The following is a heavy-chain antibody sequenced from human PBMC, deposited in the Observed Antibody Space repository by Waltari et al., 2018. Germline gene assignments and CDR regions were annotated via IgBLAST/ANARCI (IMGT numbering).Heavy chain of an antibody. V-gene: IGHV3-20*04. CDR1: GFTFNDYC. Sequence: EVQLVDSGGGMLRPVGSLRLSCPASGFTFNDYCMSWGRQVPGKGLEWVSGINWSGARTSYADSVMGRFTVSRDNAMNSLYLEMSSLRAEDTALYYCVREVFGSGWRESYFFDYWGQGTVVTVSS. CDR2: INWSGART. CDR3: VREVFGSGWRESYFFDY. D-gene: IGHD6-19*01. J-gene: IGHJ4*02.